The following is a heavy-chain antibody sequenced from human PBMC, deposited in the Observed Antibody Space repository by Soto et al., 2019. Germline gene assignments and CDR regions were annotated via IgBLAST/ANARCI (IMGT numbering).Heavy chain of an antibody. J-gene: IGHJ6*03. CDR3: ARAKYQLLADRYYYYMDV. Sequence: SETLSLTCTVSGGSISSYYWSWIRQPPGKGLEWIGYIYYSGGTNYNPSLKSRVTISVDTSKNQFSLKLSSVTAADTAVYYCARAKYQLLADRYYYYMDVWGKGTTVTVSS. V-gene: IGHV4-59*01. CDR2: IYYSGGT. D-gene: IGHD2-2*01. CDR1: GGSISSYY.